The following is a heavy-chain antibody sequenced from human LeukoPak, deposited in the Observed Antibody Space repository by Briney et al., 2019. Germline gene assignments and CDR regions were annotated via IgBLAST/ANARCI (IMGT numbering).Heavy chain of an antibody. V-gene: IGHV5-51*01. D-gene: IGHD2-2*01. CDR3: ARHLSDITSSPNY. CDR2: IYPRDSRT. Sequence: TGESLKISCKGSGYSFTTYWIAWVRQMPGKGLEWMGVIYPRDSRTTYSPSFQGQVTISADKSISTAYLQWTSLKASDTAMYYCARHLSDITSSPNYWGPGTLVTVSS. CDR1: GYSFTTYW. J-gene: IGHJ4*02.